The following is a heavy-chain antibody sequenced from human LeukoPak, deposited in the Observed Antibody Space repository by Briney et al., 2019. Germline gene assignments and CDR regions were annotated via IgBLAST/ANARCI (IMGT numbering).Heavy chain of an antibody. J-gene: IGHJ4*02. D-gene: IGHD3-10*01. CDR2: MNPNSGNT. Sequence: GASVKVSCKASGYTFTSYDINWVRQATGQGLEWMGWMNPNSGNTGYAQKFQGRVTITRNTSISTAYMELSSLRSEDTAVYYCARVPRGVIQRYYYFDYWGQGTLVTVSS. V-gene: IGHV1-8*03. CDR1: GYTFTSYD. CDR3: ARVPRGVIQRYYYFDY.